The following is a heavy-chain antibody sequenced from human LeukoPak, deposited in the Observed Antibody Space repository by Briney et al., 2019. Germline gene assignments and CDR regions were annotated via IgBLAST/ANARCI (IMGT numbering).Heavy chain of an antibody. CDR1: GYTLTELS. Sequence: ASVKVSYKVSGYTLTELSMHWVRPAPGQGLEWMGWISAYNGNTNYAQKLQGRVTMTTDTSTSTAYMELRSLRSDDTAVYYCARGSMQVGWFDPWGQGTLVTVSS. CDR3: ARGSMQVGWFDP. J-gene: IGHJ5*02. CDR2: ISAYNGNT. D-gene: IGHD1-26*01. V-gene: IGHV1-18*01.